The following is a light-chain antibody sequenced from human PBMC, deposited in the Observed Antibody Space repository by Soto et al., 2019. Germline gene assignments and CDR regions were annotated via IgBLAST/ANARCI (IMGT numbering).Light chain of an antibody. V-gene: IGKV3-11*01. CDR3: QQYNNWPT. Sequence: ELVLTQSPPTQSLSPGERAALSCRASQSVCTFLAWYQQKPGQAPRLLIYGASNRATGIRTRFSGSGSGTDFTITLSGVEAEYFGEYYCQQYNNWPTFGQGTKVEIK. J-gene: IGKJ1*01. CDR2: GAS. CDR1: QSVCTF.